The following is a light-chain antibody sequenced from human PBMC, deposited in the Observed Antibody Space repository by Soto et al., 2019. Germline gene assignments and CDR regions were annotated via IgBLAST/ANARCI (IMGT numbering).Light chain of an antibody. J-gene: IGKJ5*01. V-gene: IGKV1-9*01. CDR1: QVISSY. Sequence: DIQLTQSPSFLSASVGDGITISCRASQVISSYLAWYQQKPGKAPKLLIHTASNLQSGVPSRFSGSGDGAEFTLTISSLQPEDFATYYCQQRHSYPITFGQGTRLEIK. CDR3: QQRHSYPIT. CDR2: TAS.